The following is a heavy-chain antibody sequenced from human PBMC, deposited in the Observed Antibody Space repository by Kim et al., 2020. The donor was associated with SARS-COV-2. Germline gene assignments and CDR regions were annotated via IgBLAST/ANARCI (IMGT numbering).Heavy chain of an antibody. CDR1: GFTFSSYG. V-gene: IGHV3-33*01. CDR2: IWYDGSNK. Sequence: GGSLRLSCAASGFTFSSYGMHWVRQAPGKGLEWVAVIWYDGSNKYYADSVKGRFTISRDNSKNTLYLQMNSLRAEDTAVYYCACRGGGDGYNGDFNDAFDIWGQGTMVTVSS. D-gene: IGHD2-21*01. CDR3: ACRGGGDGYNGDFNDAFDI. J-gene: IGHJ3*02.